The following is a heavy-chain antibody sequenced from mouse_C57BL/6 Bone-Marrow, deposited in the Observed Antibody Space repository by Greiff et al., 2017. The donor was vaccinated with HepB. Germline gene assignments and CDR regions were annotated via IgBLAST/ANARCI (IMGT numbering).Heavy chain of an antibody. J-gene: IGHJ1*03. CDR1: GFTFSSYA. V-gene: IGHV5-9-1*02. CDR2: ISSGGDYI. CDR3: TRDDYGSSSGYFDV. Sequence: EVKLMESGEGLVKPGGSLKLSCAAFGFTFSSYAMSWVRQTPEKRLEWVAYISSGGDYIYYADTVKGRFTISRDNARNTLYLQMSSLKSEDTAMYYCTRDDYGSSSGYFDVGGTGTTVTVSS. D-gene: IGHD1-1*01.